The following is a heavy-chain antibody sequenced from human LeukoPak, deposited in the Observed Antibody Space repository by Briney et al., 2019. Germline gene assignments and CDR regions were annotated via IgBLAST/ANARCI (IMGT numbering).Heavy chain of an antibody. J-gene: IGHJ5*02. Sequence: GGSLRLSCAASAFTFSTYGIHWVRQAPGKGLEWVVVISYDGSNKYYADSVKGRFSISRDNSKNTLFLQMNRLRAEDTAVYYCARGPNWNEYRWFDPWGQGTLVTVSS. CDR3: ARGPNWNEYRWFDP. CDR1: AFTFSTYG. CDR2: ISYDGSNK. V-gene: IGHV3-30*03. D-gene: IGHD1-1*01.